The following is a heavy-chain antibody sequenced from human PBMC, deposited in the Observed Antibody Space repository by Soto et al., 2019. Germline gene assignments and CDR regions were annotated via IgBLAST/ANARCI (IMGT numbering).Heavy chain of an antibody. D-gene: IGHD3-10*01. V-gene: IGHV1-69*01. CDR2: IIPIFGTA. CDR1: GGTFSSYA. CDR3: ARGILYYGSGIRAFDI. J-gene: IGHJ3*02. Sequence: PGPQVKVSCKASGGTFSSYAISWVRQAPGQGLEWMGGIIPIFGTANYAQKFQGRVTITADESTSTAYMELSSLRSEDTAVYYCARGILYYGSGIRAFDIWGQGTMVTVSS.